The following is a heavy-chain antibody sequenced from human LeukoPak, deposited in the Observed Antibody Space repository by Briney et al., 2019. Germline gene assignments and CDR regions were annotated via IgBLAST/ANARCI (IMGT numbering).Heavy chain of an antibody. CDR3: ARVTAVSRDLIYNYYMDV. D-gene: IGHD6-19*01. V-gene: IGHV1-69*01. CDR2: IVPMFGTA. CDR1: GGTFSSYA. Sequence: ASVKVSCKASGGTFSSYAISWVRQAPGQGLEWMGGIVPMFGTANYAQKFQGRVTITADESTSTAYMELSSLKSEDTATYYCARVTAVSRDLIYNYYMDVWGSGTMVVISS. J-gene: IGHJ6*03.